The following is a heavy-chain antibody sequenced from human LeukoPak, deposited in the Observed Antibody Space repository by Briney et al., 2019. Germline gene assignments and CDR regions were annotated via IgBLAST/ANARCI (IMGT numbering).Heavy chain of an antibody. J-gene: IGHJ4*02. D-gene: IGHD3-10*01. V-gene: IGHV3-23*01. CDR1: GFTFSSYA. CDR2: ISGSGGST. Sequence: PGGSLRLSCAASGFTFSSYAMSWVRQAPRKGLEWVSAISGSGGSTYYADSVKGRFTISRDNSKNTLYLQMNSLRAEDTAVYYCAKSGPGDYYGSGSYNYFDYWGQGTLVTVSS. CDR3: AKSGPGDYYGSGSYNYFDY.